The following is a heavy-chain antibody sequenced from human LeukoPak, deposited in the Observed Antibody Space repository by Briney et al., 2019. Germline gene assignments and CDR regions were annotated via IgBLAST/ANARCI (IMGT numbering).Heavy chain of an antibody. CDR1: ADPFSRSD. CDR2: QNPIFGTA. J-gene: IGHJ4*02. CDR3: ASGYYDILTGYPKDFDY. Sequence: SLVQVYCNSSADPFSRSDINRKRKAPGQGLELMVWQNPIFGTANYAQKFQGRVTITADESTSTAYMELSSLRSEDTAVYYCASGYYDILTGYPKDFDYWGQGTLVTVSS. D-gene: IGHD3-9*01. V-gene: IGHV1-69*13.